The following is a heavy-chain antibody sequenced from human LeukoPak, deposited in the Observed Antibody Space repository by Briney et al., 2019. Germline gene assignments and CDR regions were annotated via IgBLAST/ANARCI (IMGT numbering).Heavy chain of an antibody. CDR2: ITGSGGAT. V-gene: IGHV3-23*01. CDR3: ARSGSYWSNWFDP. CDR1: GFTFSTYA. Sequence: GGSLRLSCAASGFTFSTYAVNWVRQAPGKGLEWVSAITGSGGATYYADSVKGRFTISRDNAKNTLYLQMNSLSAEDTAVYYCARSGSYWSNWFDPWGQGTLVTVSS. J-gene: IGHJ5*02. D-gene: IGHD1-26*01.